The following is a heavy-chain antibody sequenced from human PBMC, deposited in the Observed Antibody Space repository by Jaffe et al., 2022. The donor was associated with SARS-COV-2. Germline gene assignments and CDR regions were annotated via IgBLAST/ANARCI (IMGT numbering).Heavy chain of an antibody. CDR2: IYYSGST. V-gene: IGHV4-39*01. Sequence: QLQLQESGPGLVKPSETLSLTCTVSGGSISSSSYYWGWIRQPPGKGLEWIGSIYYSGSTYYNPSLKSRVTISVDTSKNQFSLKLSSVTAADTAVYYCARGPLWFGEPSSFDYWGQGTLVTVSS. CDR1: GGSISSSSYY. D-gene: IGHD3-10*01. J-gene: IGHJ4*02. CDR3: ARGPLWFGEPSSFDY.